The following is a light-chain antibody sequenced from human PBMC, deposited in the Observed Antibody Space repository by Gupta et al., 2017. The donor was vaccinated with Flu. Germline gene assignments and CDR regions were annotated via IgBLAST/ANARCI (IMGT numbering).Light chain of an antibody. CDR1: SSTS. J-gene: IGKJ2*01. Sequence: SSTSFGWYQQKPGQPPTLLIYDGSNRRFGVPSRFSGSGSGTDFTLTIISLQPEDFVAYYCCQVNNFPPTFGQGTKVEIK. CDR2: DGS. V-gene: IGKV1D-12*01. CDR3: CQVNNFPPT.